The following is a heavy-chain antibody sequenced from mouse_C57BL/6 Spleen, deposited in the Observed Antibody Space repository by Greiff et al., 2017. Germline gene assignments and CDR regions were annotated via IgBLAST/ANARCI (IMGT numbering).Heavy chain of an antibody. D-gene: IGHD2-1*01. CDR1: GYTFTSYW. J-gene: IGHJ2*01. Sequence: QVQLQQPGAELVRPGSSVKLSCKASGYTFTSYWMHWVKQRPIQGLEWIGNIDPSDSETHYNQKFKDKATLTVDKSSSTAYMQLSSLTSEDSAVYYCARPGGNSPYFDYWGQGTTLTVSS. CDR2: IDPSDSET. V-gene: IGHV1-52*01. CDR3: ARPGGNSPYFDY.